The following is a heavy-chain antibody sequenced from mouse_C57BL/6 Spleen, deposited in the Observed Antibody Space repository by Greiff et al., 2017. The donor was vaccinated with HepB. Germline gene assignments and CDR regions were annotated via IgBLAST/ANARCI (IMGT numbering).Heavy chain of an antibody. D-gene: IGHD1-3*01. J-gene: IGHJ1*03. CDR2: INPSNGGT. Sequence: VQLQQPGTELVKPGASVKLSCKASGYTFTSYWMHWVKQRPGQGLEWIGNINPSNGGTNYNEKFKSKATLTVDISSSTAYMQLSSLTSEDSAVYYCARGGSGKERYFDVWGTGTTVTVSS. V-gene: IGHV1-53*01. CDR3: ARGGSGKERYFDV. CDR1: GYTFTSYW.